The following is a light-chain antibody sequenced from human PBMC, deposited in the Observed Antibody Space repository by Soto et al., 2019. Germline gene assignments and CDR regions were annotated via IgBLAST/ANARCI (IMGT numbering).Light chain of an antibody. Sequence: EIVLTQSPATLSLSPGERATLSCRASQSASSSYLAWYQQKPGQAPRLLIYGASSRATGIPDRFSGSGSGTDFTLTISSLQSEDFAVYYCQQYSKWPPTFGQGTKVDIK. V-gene: IGKV3-20*01. CDR3: QQYSKWPPT. CDR1: QSASSSY. J-gene: IGKJ1*01. CDR2: GAS.